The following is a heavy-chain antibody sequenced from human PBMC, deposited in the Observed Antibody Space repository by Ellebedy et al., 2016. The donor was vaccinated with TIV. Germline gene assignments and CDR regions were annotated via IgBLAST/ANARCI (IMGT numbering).Heavy chain of an antibody. CDR3: ARALYYCCGDCSYNFDY. D-gene: IGHD2-21*02. Sequence: SGPTLVKPKETLTLTCTVSGFSLAHIIMGVSWIRQPPGKALEWLAHIFSNDKESYSTSLRSRLSISKNTSKIQVVLTMTNVDPVDTATYYCARALYYCCGDCSYNFDYWGQGAVVTVSS. CDR2: IFSNDKE. V-gene: IGHV2-26*01. J-gene: IGHJ4*02. CDR1: GFSLAHIIMG.